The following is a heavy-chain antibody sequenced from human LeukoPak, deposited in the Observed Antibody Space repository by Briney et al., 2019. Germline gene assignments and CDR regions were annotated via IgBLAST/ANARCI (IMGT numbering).Heavy chain of an antibody. D-gene: IGHD6-13*01. J-gene: IGHJ4*02. CDR1: GFTFDDFS. V-gene: IGHV4-59*13. CDR2: IYYSRST. Sequence: PGGFLRLSCTASGFTFDDFSIHWVRQTPGKGLEWIGSIYYSRSTNYNPSLKSRVTISVDTSKNQFSLKLSSVTAADTAVYYCARGRIAAAGIGFDYWGQGTLVTVSS. CDR3: ARGRIAAAGIGFDY.